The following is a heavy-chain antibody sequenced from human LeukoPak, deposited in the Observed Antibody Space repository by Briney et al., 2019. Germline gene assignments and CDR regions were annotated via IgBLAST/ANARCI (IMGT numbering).Heavy chain of an antibody. V-gene: IGHV4-59*01. D-gene: IGHD6-19*01. CDR2: IYYSGST. CDR1: GGSISRYY. Sequence: SETLSLTCTVSGGSISRYYWNWIRQPPGKGLEWIGYIYYSGSTNYNPSLKSRVTISVDTSKNQFSLKLSSVTAADTAVYYCARAKAVAGPFYWGQGTLVTVSS. CDR3: ARAKAVAGPFY. J-gene: IGHJ4*02.